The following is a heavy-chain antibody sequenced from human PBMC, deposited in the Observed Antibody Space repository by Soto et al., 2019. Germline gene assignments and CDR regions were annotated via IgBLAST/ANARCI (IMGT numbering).Heavy chain of an antibody. Sequence: SVKVSCKASGYTFTSYGISWVRQAPGQGLEWMGRIIPILGIANYAQKFQGRVTITADKSTSTAYMELSSLRSEDTAVYYCARNYGSGSYRNYYYGMDVWGQGTTVTVSS. CDR1: GYTFTSYG. D-gene: IGHD3-10*01. V-gene: IGHV1-69*04. CDR2: IIPILGIA. CDR3: ARNYGSGSYRNYYYGMDV. J-gene: IGHJ6*02.